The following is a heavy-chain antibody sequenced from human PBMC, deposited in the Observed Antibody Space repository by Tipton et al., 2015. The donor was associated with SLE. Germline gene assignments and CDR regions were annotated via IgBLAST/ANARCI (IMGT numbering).Heavy chain of an antibody. Sequence: GSLRLSCTASGFTFNNAWMTWVRQAPGKGLEWVGRITSKTDGGTTDYAAPVKGRFTISRDDSKNTLYLQMNSLKTEDTAVYYCTTVPLGYCSSTTCYSYFDYWGQGTLVTVSS. V-gene: IGHV3-15*01. J-gene: IGHJ4*02. CDR2: ITSKTDGGTT. CDR3: TTVPLGYCSSTTCYSYFDY. CDR1: GFTFNNAW. D-gene: IGHD2-2*01.